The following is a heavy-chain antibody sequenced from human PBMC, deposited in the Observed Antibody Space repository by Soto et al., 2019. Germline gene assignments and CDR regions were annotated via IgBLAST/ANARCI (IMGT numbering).Heavy chain of an antibody. Sequence: SQTLSLTCAISGDSVSSNSAAWNWIRQSPSRGLEWLGRTYYRSKWYNDYAVSVKSRMTINPDTSKNQFSLQLSSVTPEDTAVYYCARESKSQWLAAGNYYGMDVWGQGTTVTVSS. CDR2: TYYRSKWYN. CDR3: ARESKSQWLAAGNYYGMDV. CDR1: GDSVSSNSAA. J-gene: IGHJ6*02. V-gene: IGHV6-1*01. D-gene: IGHD6-19*01.